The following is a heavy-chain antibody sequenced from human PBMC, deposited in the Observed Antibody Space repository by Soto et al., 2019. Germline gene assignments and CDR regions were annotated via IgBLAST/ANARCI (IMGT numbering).Heavy chain of an antibody. CDR3: ARGLTNWNYGWFDP. Sequence: SETLSLTCTVSGGSISSYYWSWIRQPPGKGLEWIGYIYYSGSTNYNPSLKSRVTISVDTSKNQFSLKLSSVTAADTAVYYCARGLTNWNYGWFDPWGQGTLVTVSS. CDR1: GGSISSYY. V-gene: IGHV4-59*01. CDR2: IYYSGST. J-gene: IGHJ5*02. D-gene: IGHD1-7*01.